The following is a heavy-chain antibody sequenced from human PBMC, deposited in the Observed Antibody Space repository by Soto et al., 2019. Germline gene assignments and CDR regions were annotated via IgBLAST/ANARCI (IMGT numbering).Heavy chain of an antibody. CDR2: ISNSGRTI. Sequence: GGSLRLSCAASGFSFSDDYMSWIRQAPGKGLEWVSHISNSGRTISYVDSVKGRFTISRDNAKNSLYLQMTGLRAEDTAVYYCARERGDIVAHWGQGTLVTVSS. CDR3: ARERGDIVAH. CDR1: GFSFSDDY. V-gene: IGHV3-11*01. D-gene: IGHD2-15*01. J-gene: IGHJ4*02.